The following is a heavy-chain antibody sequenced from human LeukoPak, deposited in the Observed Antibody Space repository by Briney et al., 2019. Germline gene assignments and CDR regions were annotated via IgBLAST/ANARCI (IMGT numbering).Heavy chain of an antibody. Sequence: PGGSLRLSCAASGFTFSSSAMSWVRQVPGKGLEWVSGISASGGSTYYADSVRGRFTISRDNSKNTLYVQMNSLRDEDTAVYYCATCIAAAGDYDYWGQGTLVTVSS. V-gene: IGHV3-23*01. CDR2: ISASGGST. D-gene: IGHD6-13*01. CDR3: ATCIAAAGDYDY. CDR1: GFTFSSSA. J-gene: IGHJ4*02.